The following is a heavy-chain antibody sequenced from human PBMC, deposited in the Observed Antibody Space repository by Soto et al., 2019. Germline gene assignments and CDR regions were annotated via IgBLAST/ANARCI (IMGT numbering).Heavy chain of an antibody. D-gene: IGHD2-15*01. Sequence: SETLSLTCTVSGGSISSGGYYWSWIRQHPGKGLEWIGYIYYSGSTYYNPSLKSRVTISVDTSKNQFSLKLSSVTAADTAVYHCARDQGGGPFDYWGQGTLVTVSS. CDR3: ARDQGGGPFDY. CDR2: IYYSGST. CDR1: GGSISSGGYY. J-gene: IGHJ4*02. V-gene: IGHV4-31*03.